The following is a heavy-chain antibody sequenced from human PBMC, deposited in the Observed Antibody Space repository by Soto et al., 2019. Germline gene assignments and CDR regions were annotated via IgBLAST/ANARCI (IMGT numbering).Heavy chain of an antibody. Sequence: ASVKVSYKASGYTFIRYGISWVRQAPGQGLEWMGWISAYNGNTDYAQRFQGRVTMTTDTSTTTAYMELRSLTSDDTAVYYCAREGFCSSGSCALYSHDYFGMDVWGQGTTVTVSS. D-gene: IGHD2-15*01. CDR2: ISAYNGNT. CDR3: AREGFCSSGSCALYSHDYFGMDV. J-gene: IGHJ6*02. V-gene: IGHV1-18*01. CDR1: GYTFIRYG.